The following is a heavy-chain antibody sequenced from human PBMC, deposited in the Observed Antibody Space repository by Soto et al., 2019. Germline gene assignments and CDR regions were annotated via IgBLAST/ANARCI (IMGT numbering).Heavy chain of an antibody. CDR1: GGSISSYH. CDR2: IYYRGST. D-gene: IGHD3-3*01. Sequence: SETLSLTCTVSGGSISSYHWSWIRQPPGKGLEWIGYIYYRGSTNYSPSLKSRVTMSIDTSKNQFSLRLSSVTAADTAFYYCARLHYDFWSGFSSVNWFDPWGQGTLVTVSS. V-gene: IGHV4-59*08. J-gene: IGHJ5*02. CDR3: ARLHYDFWSGFSSVNWFDP.